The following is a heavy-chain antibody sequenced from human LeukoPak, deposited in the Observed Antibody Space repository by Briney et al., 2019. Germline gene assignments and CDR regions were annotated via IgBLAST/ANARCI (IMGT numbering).Heavy chain of an antibody. D-gene: IGHD2-21*02. Sequence: GGSLRLSCVASGFIFSSNAMSWVRQAPGKGLEWVSGISSDGDTTYYADSVKGRFTISRDNSKNTLYLQMNSLRAEDTAVYYCARAPLAYCGGDCYVDYWGQGTLVTVSS. CDR3: ARAPLAYCGGDCYVDY. V-gene: IGHV3-23*01. CDR2: ISSDGDTT. CDR1: GFIFSSNA. J-gene: IGHJ4*02.